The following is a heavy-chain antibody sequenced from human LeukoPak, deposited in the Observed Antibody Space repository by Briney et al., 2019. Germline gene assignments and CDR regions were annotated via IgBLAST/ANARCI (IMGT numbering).Heavy chain of an antibody. D-gene: IGHD6-19*01. CDR3: ARDWHSSGWYDY. Sequence: SETLSLTCTVSGGSISSYYWSWIRQPAGKGLEWIGRIYTSGSTNYNPPLKSRVTMSVDTSKNQFSLKLSSVTAADTAVYYCARDWHSSGWYDYWGQGTLVTVSS. CDR1: GGSISSYY. CDR2: IYTSGST. V-gene: IGHV4-4*07. J-gene: IGHJ4*02.